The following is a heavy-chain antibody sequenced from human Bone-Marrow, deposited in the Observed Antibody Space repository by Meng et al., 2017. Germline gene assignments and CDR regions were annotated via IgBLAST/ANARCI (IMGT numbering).Heavy chain of an antibody. V-gene: IGHV4-4*02. CDR3: AASPGWWRIDS. CDR1: GASVSSGYW. J-gene: IGHJ4*02. D-gene: IGHD6-19*01. Sequence: QGHLQESGPVLVKPSGTRSLTWGVSGASVSSGYWWTWVRQPPGKGLEWIGEFHHSGTTNYNPSLRSRVTISVDTSKNQFSLRLTSVTAADTAVYYCAASPGWWRIDSWGQGTLVTVSS. CDR2: FHHSGTT.